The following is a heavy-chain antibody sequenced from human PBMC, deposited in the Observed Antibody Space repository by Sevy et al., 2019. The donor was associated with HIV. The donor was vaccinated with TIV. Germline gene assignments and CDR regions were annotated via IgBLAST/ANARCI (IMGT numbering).Heavy chain of an antibody. Sequence: GGSLRLSCAASGFTFSSYAMSWLRQSPGKGLEWVSCIIGSGGRTYYAESVKGRFTISRDNAKNTLYLQMNNLRAEDTAVYYCAKDGHDYGDFYFNYWGQGTLVTVSS. CDR3: AKDGHDYGDFYFNY. CDR2: IIGSGGRT. CDR1: GFTFSSYA. J-gene: IGHJ4*02. V-gene: IGHV3-23*01. D-gene: IGHD4-17*01.